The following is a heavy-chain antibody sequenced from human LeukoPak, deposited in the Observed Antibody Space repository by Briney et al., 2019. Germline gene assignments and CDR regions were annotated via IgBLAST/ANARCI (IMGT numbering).Heavy chain of an antibody. Sequence: PGGSLRLSCAASGFTFSSYAMSWVRQAPGKGLEWVSAISGSGGSTYYADSVKGRFTISRGNSKNTLYLQMNSLRAEDTAVYYCAKDPFGFWSGYRYSDYWGQGTLVTVSS. CDR3: AKDPFGFWSGYRYSDY. CDR2: ISGSGGST. CDR1: GFTFSSYA. J-gene: IGHJ4*02. D-gene: IGHD3-3*01. V-gene: IGHV3-23*01.